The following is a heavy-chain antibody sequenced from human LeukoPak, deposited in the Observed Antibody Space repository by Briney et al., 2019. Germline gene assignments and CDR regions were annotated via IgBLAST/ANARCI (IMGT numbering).Heavy chain of an antibody. CDR2: IYYNGNA. J-gene: IGHJ4*02. CDR1: GGSIANYY. D-gene: IGHD6-13*01. V-gene: IGHV4-59*01. Sequence: SETLSLTCTVSGGSIANYYWSWIRQPPGKGLEWIAYIYYNGNADYNPSPKSRVKISVDTSKNQFSLKLSSVTAADTAMYYCARVARAAGLDFWGQGTPVTVSS. CDR3: ARVARAAGLDF.